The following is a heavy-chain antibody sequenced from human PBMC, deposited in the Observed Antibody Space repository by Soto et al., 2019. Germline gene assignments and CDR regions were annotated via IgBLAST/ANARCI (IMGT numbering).Heavy chain of an antibody. V-gene: IGHV3-23*01. J-gene: IGHJ4*02. Sequence: EVELLESGGGLVQPGGSLRLSCVASGFTFKNYDMRWIRQAPGKGLEWVSGISGSGGVTYYADSVKGRFTISRDISKNTLYLQMNSLRAEDTAIYYCAKNRQFRSYYESAGHYDNWGQGTLVTVSS. D-gene: IGHD3-10*01. CDR2: ISGSGGVT. CDR3: AKNRQFRSYYESAGHYDN. CDR1: GFTFKNYD.